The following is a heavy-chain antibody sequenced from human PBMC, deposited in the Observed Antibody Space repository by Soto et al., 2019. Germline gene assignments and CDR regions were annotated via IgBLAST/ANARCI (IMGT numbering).Heavy chain of an antibody. CDR3: ARHDCRPDTCRRGTCDP. CDR2: IYNSGRT. Sequence: SETLSLTCSVSGGSIRSSDYSWAWVRQPPGKGLEWLGTIYNSGRTFYNPSLKSRVTMSVDTSSNQFSLKLNSVTAADTAIFYCARHDCRPDTCRRGTCDPWGRGTLVTVSS. CDR1: GGSIRSSDYS. J-gene: IGHJ5*02. D-gene: IGHD2-21*01. V-gene: IGHV4-39*01.